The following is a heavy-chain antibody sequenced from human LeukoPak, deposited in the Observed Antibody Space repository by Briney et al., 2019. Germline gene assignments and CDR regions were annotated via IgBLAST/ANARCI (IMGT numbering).Heavy chain of an antibody. V-gene: IGHV1-69*13. Sequence: SVKVSCNASGGTFSSYAIRWVRQAPGQGLEWMGGIIPIFGTANYAQKFQGRVTITADESTSTAYMELSSLRSEDTAVYYCERDGIAAAGTEYYYYMDVWGKGTTVTVSS. CDR2: IIPIFGTA. D-gene: IGHD6-13*01. J-gene: IGHJ6*03. CDR3: ERDGIAAAGTEYYYYMDV. CDR1: GGTFSSYA.